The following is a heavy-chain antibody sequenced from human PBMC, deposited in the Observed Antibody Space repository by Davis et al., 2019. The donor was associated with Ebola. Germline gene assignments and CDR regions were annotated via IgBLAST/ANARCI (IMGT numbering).Heavy chain of an antibody. CDR3: ARHRDNRLPYYFDY. J-gene: IGHJ4*02. Sequence: GESLKISCKGSGYSFTSYWIGWVRQMPGKGLEWMGIIYPGDSDTRYSPSFQGQVTISADKSFSTAYLQWSSLKASDTAIYYCARHRDNRLPYYFDYWGQGTLVTVSS. V-gene: IGHV5-51*01. CDR2: IYPGDSDT. D-gene: IGHD1-14*01. CDR1: GYSFTSYW.